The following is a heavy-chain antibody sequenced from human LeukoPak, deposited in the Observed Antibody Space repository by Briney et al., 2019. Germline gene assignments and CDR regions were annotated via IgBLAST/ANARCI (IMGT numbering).Heavy chain of an antibody. J-gene: IGHJ4*02. CDR3: AKSQGDY. Sequence: GGSLRLSCAASGSTFSSYAMGWVRQTPGKGLEWVSAISGSGSTYYADSVKGRFTISRDNSKNTLFLQMNSLRAEDTAPYYCAKSQGDYRGQGTLVTVSS. V-gene: IGHV3-23*01. CDR2: ISGSGST. CDR1: GSTFSSYA.